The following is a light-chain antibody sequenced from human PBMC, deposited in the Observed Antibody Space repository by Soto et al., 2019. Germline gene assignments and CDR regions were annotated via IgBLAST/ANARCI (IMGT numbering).Light chain of an antibody. CDR2: EDT. Sequence: QSALTQPASVSGSPGQSVTISCTGTSSDVGSYNLVSWYQQHTGKAPKVVIYEDTKRPSGVSDHFSGSKSGNTASLTISGLQADDEADYYCSSYAGSSTLVFGGGTKVTVL. CDR3: SSYAGSSTLV. CDR1: SSDVGSYNL. V-gene: IGLV2-23*01. J-gene: IGLJ3*02.